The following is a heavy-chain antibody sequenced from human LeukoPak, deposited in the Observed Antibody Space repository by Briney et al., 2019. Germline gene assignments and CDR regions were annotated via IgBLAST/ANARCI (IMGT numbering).Heavy chain of an antibody. J-gene: IGHJ4*02. D-gene: IGHD3-10*01. V-gene: IGHV3-21*01. CDR1: GFTFSSYS. Sequence: GGSLRLSCAASGFTFSSYSMNWVRQALGKGLEWVSSISSSSSYIYYADSVKGRFTISSDNAKNSLYLQMNSLRAEDTAVYYCAVWLAHGELYYWGQGTLVTVSS. CDR2: ISSSSSYI. CDR3: AVWLAHGELYY.